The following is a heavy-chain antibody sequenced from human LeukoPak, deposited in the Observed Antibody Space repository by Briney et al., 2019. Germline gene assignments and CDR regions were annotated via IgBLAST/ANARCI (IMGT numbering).Heavy chain of an antibody. Sequence: ASETLSLTCAVYGGSFSGYYWSWIRQPPGKGLEWIGEISHSGSTNYNPSLKSRVTISVDTSKNQFSLKLNSVTAADTAVYYCAREGGFYRPLDYSGQGTLVTVSS. J-gene: IGHJ4*02. CDR3: AREGGFYRPLDY. CDR2: ISHSGST. CDR1: GGSFSGYY. V-gene: IGHV4-34*01. D-gene: IGHD3-3*01.